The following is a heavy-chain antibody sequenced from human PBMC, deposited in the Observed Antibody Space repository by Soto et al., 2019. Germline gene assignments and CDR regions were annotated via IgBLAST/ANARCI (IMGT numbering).Heavy chain of an antibody. V-gene: IGHV3-15*07. CDR3: TTDAGGYSNYVGYYYYYGMDV. J-gene: IGHJ6*02. CDR2: IKSKTDGGTT. D-gene: IGHD4-4*01. CDR1: GFTFSNAW. Sequence: PGGSLRLSCAASGFTFSNAWMNWVRQAPGKGLEWVGRIKSKTDGGTTDYAAPVKGRFTISRDDSKNTLYLQMNSLKTEDTAVYYCTTDAGGYSNYVGYYYYYGMDVWGQGTXVTVSS.